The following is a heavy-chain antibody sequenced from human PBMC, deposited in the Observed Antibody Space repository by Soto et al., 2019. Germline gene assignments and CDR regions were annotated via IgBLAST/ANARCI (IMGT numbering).Heavy chain of an antibody. CDR2: INHYGST. V-gene: IGHV4-34*01. Sequence: QVQLQQWGAGLLKPSETLSLTCAVYGGSFSSYYWSWIRQPPGKGLEWIAQINHYGSTDYNPSLKSRVTISVDTSKNHFSLRLSSVTAADTAMYYCATHCSSTSCYYTFDPWGQGTLVTVSS. D-gene: IGHD2-2*01. CDR1: GGSFSSYY. CDR3: ATHCSSTSCYYTFDP. J-gene: IGHJ5*02.